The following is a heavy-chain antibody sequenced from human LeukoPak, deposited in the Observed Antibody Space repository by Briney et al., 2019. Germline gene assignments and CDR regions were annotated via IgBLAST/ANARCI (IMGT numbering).Heavy chain of an antibody. D-gene: IGHD3-10*01. CDR3: AKTEYGSGSYSRVGWFDP. CDR1: GLPFSSYA. CDR2: ISGSGGST. Sequence: GGSLRLSCAASGLPFSSYAMSWVPQPPGKGLDWVSAISGSGGSTYYADSVMGRFTISRDNSKNTVYLQMNVLRAEDTAIYYCAKTEYGSGSYSRVGWFDPWGQGALVTVSS. V-gene: IGHV3-23*01. J-gene: IGHJ5*02.